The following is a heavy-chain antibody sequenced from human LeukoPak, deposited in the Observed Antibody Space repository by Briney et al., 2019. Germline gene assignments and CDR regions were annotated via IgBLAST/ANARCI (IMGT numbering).Heavy chain of an antibody. CDR1: GGSISSSSYY. J-gene: IGHJ4*02. Sequence: PSETLSLTCTVSGGSISSSSYYWGWIRQPPGKGLEWIGSIYYSGSTYYNPSLKSRVTISVDTSKNQFSLKLSSVTAADTAVYYCARIGISSSSLGFNYWGQGTLVIVSS. CDR2: IYYSGST. D-gene: IGHD6-6*01. CDR3: ARIGISSSSLGFNY. V-gene: IGHV4-39*01.